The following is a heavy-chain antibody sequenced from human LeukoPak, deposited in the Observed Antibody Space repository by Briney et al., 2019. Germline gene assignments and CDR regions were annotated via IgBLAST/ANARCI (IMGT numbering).Heavy chain of an antibody. D-gene: IGHD2-15*01. CDR2: ISSSSSYI. V-gene: IGHV3-21*01. J-gene: IGHJ6*04. CDR1: GFTFSSYS. Sequence: GGSLRLSCAASGFTFSSYSMNWVRQAPGKGLEWVSSISSSSSYIYYAGSVKGRFTISRDNAKNSLYLQMNSLRAEDTAVYYCARLLAAPNYYYGMDVWGKGTTVTVSS. CDR3: ARLLAAPNYYYGMDV.